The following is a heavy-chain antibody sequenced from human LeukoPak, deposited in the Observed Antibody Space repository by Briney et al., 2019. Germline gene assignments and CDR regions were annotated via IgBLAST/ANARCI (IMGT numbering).Heavy chain of an antibody. J-gene: IGHJ4*02. V-gene: IGHV3-30*02. CDR3: ARRSGIAVAGAFDY. Sequence: GGSLRLSCAASGFTFRSYGMHWVRQAPGKGLEWVAFIRYDGNNKYYADSVKGRFTISRDNSKNTLYLQMNSLRAEDTAVYYCARRSGIAVAGAFDYWGQGTLVTVSS. D-gene: IGHD6-19*01. CDR2: IRYDGNNK. CDR1: GFTFRSYG.